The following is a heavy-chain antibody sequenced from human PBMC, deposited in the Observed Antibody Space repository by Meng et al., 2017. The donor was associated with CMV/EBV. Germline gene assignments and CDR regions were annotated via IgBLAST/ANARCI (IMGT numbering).Heavy chain of an antibody. CDR2: INHRGST. J-gene: IGHJ4*02. Sequence: SQTLSPTCAVYGGSFSGYYWSWIRQPPGKGLEWIGEINHRGSTNYNPSLKSRVTISVDTSKNQFSLKLSSVTAADTAVYYCARGPARLGYYWGQGTLVTVSS. V-gene: IGHV4-34*01. CDR3: ARGPARLGYY. CDR1: GGSFSGYY. D-gene: IGHD6-6*01.